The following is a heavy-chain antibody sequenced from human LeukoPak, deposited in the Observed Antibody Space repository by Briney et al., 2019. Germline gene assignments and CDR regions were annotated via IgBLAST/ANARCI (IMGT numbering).Heavy chain of an antibody. Sequence: GGSLRLSCAASGFTVSSNYMSWVRQAPGKGLEWVSVIYSGGSTYYADSVKGRFTISRDNSKNTLYPQMNSLRAEDTAVYYCARSRRELLRFDPWGQGTLVTVSS. CDR2: IYSGGST. CDR3: ARSRRELLRFDP. D-gene: IGHD1-26*01. CDR1: GFTVSSNY. J-gene: IGHJ5*02. V-gene: IGHV3-66*01.